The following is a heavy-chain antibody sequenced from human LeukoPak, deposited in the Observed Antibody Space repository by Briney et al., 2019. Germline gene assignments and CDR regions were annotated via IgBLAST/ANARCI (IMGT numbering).Heavy chain of an antibody. V-gene: IGHV1-2*06. CDR2: INPNSGGT. CDR3: ARVYYDSSAPDAFDI. D-gene: IGHD3-22*01. Sequence: ASVKVSCKASGYTFTGYYMHWVRRAPGQGLEWMGRINPNSGGTNYAQKFQGRVTMTRDTSISTAYMELSRLRSDDTAVYYCARVYYDSSAPDAFDIWGQGTMVTVSS. J-gene: IGHJ3*02. CDR1: GYTFTGYY.